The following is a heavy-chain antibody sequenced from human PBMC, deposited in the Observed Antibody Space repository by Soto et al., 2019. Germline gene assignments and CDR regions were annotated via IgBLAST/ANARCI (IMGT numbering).Heavy chain of an antibody. J-gene: IGHJ1*01. V-gene: IGHV3-23*01. CDR3: ASTLGTLSGVEYFQH. Sequence: EVQVLESGGGLVQPGGSLRLSCAASGLTFSSYGMSWVRQAPGKGLEWVSSIINSGGTTYYVDFVKGRFTISRDNSKNTLYLQITSLRAEDTAVYYCASTLGTLSGVEYFQHWGQGTLVTVSS. D-gene: IGHD7-27*01. CDR2: IINSGGTT. CDR1: GLTFSSYG.